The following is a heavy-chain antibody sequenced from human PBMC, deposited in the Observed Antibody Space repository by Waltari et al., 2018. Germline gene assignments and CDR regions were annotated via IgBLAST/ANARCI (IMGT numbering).Heavy chain of an antibody. J-gene: IGHJ4*02. Sequence: QVQLVQSGAEVKKPGASVKVSCKASGYTFTSYYIHWVRQAPGQGLEWMGIIKSRCDKISYAQKFQGRVTMTGDTSTSTVYMELSSLRSEDTAIYYCAREVGGWYFDYWGQGVLVAVSS. V-gene: IGHV1-46*01. CDR1: GYTFTSYY. CDR2: IKSRCDKI. D-gene: IGHD3-10*01. CDR3: AREVGGWYFDY.